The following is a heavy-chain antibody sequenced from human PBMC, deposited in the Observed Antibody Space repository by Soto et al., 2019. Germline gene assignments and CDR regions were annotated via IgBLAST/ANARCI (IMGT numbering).Heavy chain of an antibody. Sequence: SETLSLTCTVSGGSISSYYWSWIRQPPGKGLEWIGYIYYSGSTNYNPSLKSRVTISVDTSKNQFSLKLSSVTAADTAVYYCARHPVGYCSSTSCPYNWFDPWGQGTLVTVSS. J-gene: IGHJ5*02. D-gene: IGHD2-2*01. CDR1: GGSISSYY. V-gene: IGHV4-59*08. CDR2: IYYSGST. CDR3: ARHPVGYCSSTSCPYNWFDP.